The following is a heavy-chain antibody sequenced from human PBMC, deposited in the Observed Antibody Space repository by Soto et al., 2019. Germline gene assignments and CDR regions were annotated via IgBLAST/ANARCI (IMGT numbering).Heavy chain of an antibody. J-gene: IGHJ6*02. D-gene: IGHD6-19*01. Sequence: GGSLRLSCAASGFTFSSYGMHWVRQAPGKGLEWVAVIWYDGSNKYYADSVKGRFTISRDNSKNTLYLQMNSLRAEDTAVYYCARDISSGWYYYYYGMDVWGQGTTVTVSS. CDR3: ARDISSGWYYYYYGMDV. CDR1: GFTFSSYG. V-gene: IGHV3-33*01. CDR2: IWYDGSNK.